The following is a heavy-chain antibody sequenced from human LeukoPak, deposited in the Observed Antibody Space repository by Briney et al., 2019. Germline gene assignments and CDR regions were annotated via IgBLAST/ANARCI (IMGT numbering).Heavy chain of an antibody. CDR2: ISGNGGST. J-gene: IGHJ6*03. CDR1: GFTFNSYA. V-gene: IGHV3-23*01. CDR3: AKDLRVIVVTYYMDV. D-gene: IGHD2-2*01. Sequence: GGSLRLSCAASGFTFNSYAMTWVRQAPGKGLEWVSSISGNGGSTYYTDSVKGRFTISRDNSKNTLYLQRNSLRAEDTAAYYCAKDLRVIVVTYYMDVWGKGTTVTVSS.